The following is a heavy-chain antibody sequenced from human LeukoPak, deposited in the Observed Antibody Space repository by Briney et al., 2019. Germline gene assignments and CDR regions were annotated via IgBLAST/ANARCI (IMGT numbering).Heavy chain of an antibody. V-gene: IGHV3-74*01. CDR1: GFSFSSYW. Sequence: PGGSLRLSCAASGFSFSSYWVHWVRQAPGEGLVWVSRINTDGSSTNYADSVRGRFTISRDNAKNTLYLQMNSLRAEDTAVYYCARGTPSRNFDYWGQGTLVTVSS. CDR3: ARGTPSRNFDY. J-gene: IGHJ4*02. D-gene: IGHD1-14*01. CDR2: INTDGSST.